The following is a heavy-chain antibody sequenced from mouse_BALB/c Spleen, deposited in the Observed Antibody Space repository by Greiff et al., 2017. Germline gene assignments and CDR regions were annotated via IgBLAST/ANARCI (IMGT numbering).Heavy chain of an antibody. CDR1: GFSLTSYG. J-gene: IGHJ2*01. Sequence: VKLMESGPGLVAPSQSLSITCTVSGFSLTSYGVHWVRQPPGKGLEWLGVIWAGGSTNYNSALMSRLSISKDNSKSQVFLKMNSLQTDDTAMYYCAREGYGSSYDYFDYWGQGTTLTVSS. D-gene: IGHD1-1*01. CDR3: AREGYGSSYDYFDY. V-gene: IGHV2-9*02. CDR2: IWAGGST.